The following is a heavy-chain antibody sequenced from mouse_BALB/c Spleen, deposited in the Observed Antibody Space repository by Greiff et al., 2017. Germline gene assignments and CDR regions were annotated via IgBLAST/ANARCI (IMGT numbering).Heavy chain of an antibody. CDR2: ISSGSSTI. J-gene: IGHJ4*01. CDR3: ARGNHYYAMDY. CDR1: GFTFSSFG. Sequence: EVMLVESGGGLVQPGGSRKLSCAASGFTFSSFGMHWVRQAPEKGLEWVAYISSGSSTIYYADTVKGRFTISRDNPKNTLFLQMTSLRSEDTAMYYCARGNHYYAMDYWGQGTSVTVSS. V-gene: IGHV5-17*02. D-gene: IGHD2-1*01.